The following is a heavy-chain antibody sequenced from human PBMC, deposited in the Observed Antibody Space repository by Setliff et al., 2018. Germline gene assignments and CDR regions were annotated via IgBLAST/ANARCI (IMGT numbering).Heavy chain of an antibody. CDR3: ARIVCSSTSCSRFGY. V-gene: IGHV7-4-1*02. Sequence: ASVKVSCKASGYTFSSYAMNWVRQAPGQGLEWMGWINTNTGNPTYAQGFTGRFVFSLDTSVSTAYLQISSLKAEDTAVYYCARIVCSSTSCSRFGYWGQGTLVTVS. CDR1: GYTFSSYA. CDR2: INTNTGNP. J-gene: IGHJ4*02. D-gene: IGHD2-2*01.